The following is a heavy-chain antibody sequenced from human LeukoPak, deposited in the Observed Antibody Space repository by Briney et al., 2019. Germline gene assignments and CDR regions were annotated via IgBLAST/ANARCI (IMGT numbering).Heavy chain of an antibody. CDR3: AKDERNWNYNLASQTYD. D-gene: IGHD1-7*01. CDR2: ISGSGGNT. V-gene: IGHV3-23*01. CDR1: GFTFSSYA. J-gene: IGHJ4*02. Sequence: QPGGSLRLSCAASGFTFSSYAMSWVRQAPGKGLEWVSAISGSGGNTYYADSVKGRFTISRDNSKNTLYLQMSSLRAEDTAVYYCAKDERNWNYNLASQTYDWGQGTLVTVSS.